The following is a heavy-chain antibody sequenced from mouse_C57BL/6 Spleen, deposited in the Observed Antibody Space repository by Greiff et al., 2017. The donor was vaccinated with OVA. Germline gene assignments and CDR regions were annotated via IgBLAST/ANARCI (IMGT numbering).Heavy chain of an antibody. D-gene: IGHD2-1*01. Sequence: VQLQQPGAELVMPGASVKLSCKASGYTFTSYWMHWVKQRPGQGLEWIGEIDPSDSYTNYNQKFKGKSTLTVDKSSSTAYMQLSSLTSEDSAVYYCARPNYGNPWFAYWGQGTLVTVSA. CDR3: ARPNYGNPWFAY. V-gene: IGHV1-69*01. J-gene: IGHJ3*01. CDR1: GYTFTSYW. CDR2: IDPSDSYT.